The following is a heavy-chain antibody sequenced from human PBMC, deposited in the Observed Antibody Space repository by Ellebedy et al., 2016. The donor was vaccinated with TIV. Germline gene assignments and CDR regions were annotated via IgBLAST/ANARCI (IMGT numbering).Heavy chain of an antibody. CDR2: LYSGGFR. CDR1: GFNVSGNY. V-gene: IGHV3-53*01. Sequence: GESLKISCAASGFNVSGNYMSWVRQAPGKGLEWVSVLYSGGFRYYSDSVKGRFSISRDSSTNTLYLQMNSLRVADTAVYYCAGGSGGGPLFDYWGQGTLVTVSS. D-gene: IGHD2-8*02. J-gene: IGHJ4*02. CDR3: AGGSGGGPLFDY.